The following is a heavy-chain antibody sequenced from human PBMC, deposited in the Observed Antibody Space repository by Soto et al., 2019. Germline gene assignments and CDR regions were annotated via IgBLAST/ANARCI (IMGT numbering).Heavy chain of an antibody. Sequence: GGSLRLSCAASGFTFSSYAMSWVRQAPGKGLEWVSAISGSGGSTYYADSVKGRFTISRDNSKNTLYLQMNSLRAEDTAVYYCAKVGRITIFGDEYYFDYWGQGTLVTVSS. CDR2: ISGSGGST. CDR3: AKVGRITIFGDEYYFDY. CDR1: GFTFSSYA. J-gene: IGHJ4*02. D-gene: IGHD3-3*01. V-gene: IGHV3-23*01.